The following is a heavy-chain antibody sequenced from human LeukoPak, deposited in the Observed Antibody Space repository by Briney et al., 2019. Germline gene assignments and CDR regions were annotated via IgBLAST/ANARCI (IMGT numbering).Heavy chain of an antibody. V-gene: IGHV3-21*01. D-gene: IGHD1-26*01. J-gene: IGHJ4*02. CDR3: ARDLLGWELHYFDY. CDR2: ISGSNSYI. Sequence: GGSLRLSRAASGFTLITYNMNWVRPAPGKGLEGVSPISGSNSYIYYAASVKGRFSISRDNAKKSLYLQMNSLRDEDTAVYYCARDLLGWELHYFDYWGQGTLVTVSS. CDR1: GFTLITYN.